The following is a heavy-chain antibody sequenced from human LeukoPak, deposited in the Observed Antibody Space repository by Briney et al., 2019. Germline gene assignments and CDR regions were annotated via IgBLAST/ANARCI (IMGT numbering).Heavy chain of an antibody. D-gene: IGHD3-10*01. V-gene: IGHV1-18*01. Sequence: DSVKVSCKASGYTFTSYGISWVRQAPGQGLEWMGWISAYNGNTNYAQKLQGRVTMTTDTSTSTAYMELRSLRSDDTAVYYCARDRVWFGELSYGMDVWGQGTTVTVSS. J-gene: IGHJ6*02. CDR2: ISAYNGNT. CDR1: GYTFTSYG. CDR3: ARDRVWFGELSYGMDV.